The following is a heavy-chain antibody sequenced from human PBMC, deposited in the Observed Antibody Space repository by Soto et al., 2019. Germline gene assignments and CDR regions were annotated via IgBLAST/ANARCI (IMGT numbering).Heavy chain of an antibody. J-gene: IGHJ4*02. CDR1: GFSFSGFA. Sequence: GGPLRLFGVASGFSFSGFAMQWVRQAPGKGLEWVAVTSYDGSSEKFADSVKGRFTISRDTSKNTMYLQMNSPRAEDTAVYYSVRDPSSVTTRRLDYWGQGTLVTVSS. D-gene: IGHD1-1*01. CDR2: TSYDGSSE. V-gene: IGHV3-30-3*01. CDR3: VRDPSSVTTRRLDY.